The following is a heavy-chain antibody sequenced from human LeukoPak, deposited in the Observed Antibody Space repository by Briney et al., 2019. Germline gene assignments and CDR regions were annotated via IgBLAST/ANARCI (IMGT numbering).Heavy chain of an antibody. D-gene: IGHD3-3*01. Sequence: GGSLRLSCAASGFTFSSYGMHWVRQAPGKGLEWVAFIRYDGSNKYYADSVKGRFTISRDNSKKTLYLQMNSLRAEDTAVYYCAKDLPSYDFWSGSMYWGQGTLVTVSS. CDR1: GFTFSSYG. V-gene: IGHV3-30*02. J-gene: IGHJ4*02. CDR2: IRYDGSNK. CDR3: AKDLPSYDFWSGSMY.